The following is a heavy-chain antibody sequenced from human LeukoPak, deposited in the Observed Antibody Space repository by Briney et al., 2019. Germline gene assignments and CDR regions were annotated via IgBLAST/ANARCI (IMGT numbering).Heavy chain of an antibody. Sequence: GGSLRLSCAASGFTFSSYSMNWVRQAPGKGLEWVSYISSSSSTIYYADSVKGRFTISRDNAKNSLYLQMNSLRAEDTAVYYCARGSPLRYFDWLSADALDIWGQGTMVTVSS. CDR2: ISSSSSTI. J-gene: IGHJ3*02. CDR3: ARGSPLRYFDWLSADALDI. CDR1: GFTFSSYS. V-gene: IGHV3-48*01. D-gene: IGHD3-9*01.